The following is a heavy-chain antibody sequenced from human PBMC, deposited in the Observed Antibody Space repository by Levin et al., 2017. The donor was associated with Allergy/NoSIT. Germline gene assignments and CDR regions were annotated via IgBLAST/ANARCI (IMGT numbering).Heavy chain of an antibody. CDR1: GGSFSVYY. CDR2: INHSGST. Sequence: SQTLSLTCAVYGGSFSVYYWSWIRQPPGKGLEWIGEINHSGSTNYNPSLKSRVTISVDTSKNQFSLKLSSVTAADTAVYYCARGPYSSSWYRPGYFQHWGQGTLVTVSS. J-gene: IGHJ1*01. CDR3: ARGPYSSSWYRPGYFQH. D-gene: IGHD6-13*01. V-gene: IGHV4-34*01.